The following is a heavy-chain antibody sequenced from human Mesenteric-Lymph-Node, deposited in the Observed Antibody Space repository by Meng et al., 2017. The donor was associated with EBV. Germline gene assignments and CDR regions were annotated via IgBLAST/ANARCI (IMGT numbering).Heavy chain of an antibody. V-gene: IGHV1-69*06. Sequence: QVQLGQSGTELKKPGASVKLPCRTPGGIFSSSGLSWLRQAPGQGLGWRGDNTPIFGTANYAQKFQGRVTITADKSTSIVYMELSSLRSEDTAAYYWAGGGSGNYEVHYWGQGTLVTVSS. D-gene: IGHD3-16*01. CDR2: NTPIFGTA. J-gene: IGHJ4*02. CDR1: GGIFSSSG. CDR3: AGGGSGNYEVHY.